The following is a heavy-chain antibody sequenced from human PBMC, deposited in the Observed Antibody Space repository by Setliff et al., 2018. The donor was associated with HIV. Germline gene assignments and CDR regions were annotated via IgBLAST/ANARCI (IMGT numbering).Heavy chain of an antibody. Sequence: SETLSLTCTVSGGSISSGVFYWSWIRQHPGRGLEWIGYIYYSGSTYYNPSLKSRVAVSVDTSKNQFSLSLSPVTAADTAVYYCARSSAERSAVRGLAIAFDIWGPGTKVTVSS. D-gene: IGHD3-10*01. CDR1: GGSISSGVFY. CDR2: IYYSGST. J-gene: IGHJ3*02. V-gene: IGHV4-31*03. CDR3: ARSSAERSAVRGLAIAFDI.